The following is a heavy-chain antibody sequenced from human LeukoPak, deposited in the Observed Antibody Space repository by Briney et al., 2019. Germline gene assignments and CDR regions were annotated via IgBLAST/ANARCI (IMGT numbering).Heavy chain of an antibody. V-gene: IGHV4-59*01. Sequence: PSETLSLTCTVSGDSISTYYWSWIRQPPGKGLEWIGYIYYSGSTKYNPSLKSRVTISVDTSKNQFSLKLSSVTAADTAVYYCARFIDEIDNWFDPWGQGTLVTVSS. CDR2: IYYSGST. CDR1: GDSISTYY. D-gene: IGHD3-16*02. J-gene: IGHJ5*02. CDR3: ARFIDEIDNWFDP.